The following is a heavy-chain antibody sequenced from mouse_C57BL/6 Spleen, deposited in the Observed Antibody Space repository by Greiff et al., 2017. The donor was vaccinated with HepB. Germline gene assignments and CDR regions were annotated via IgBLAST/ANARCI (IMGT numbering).Heavy chain of an antibody. V-gene: IGHV1-69*01. Sequence: VQLQQPGAELVMPGASVKLSCKASGYTFTSYWMHWVKQRPGQGLEWIGEIDPSDSYTNYNQKFKGKSTLTVDKSSSTAYMQLSSLTSEDSAVYYCARGRGSRGYFDVWGTGTTVTVSS. CDR1: GYTFTSYW. CDR2: IDPSDSYT. CDR3: ARGRGSRGYFDV. J-gene: IGHJ1*03. D-gene: IGHD1-1*01.